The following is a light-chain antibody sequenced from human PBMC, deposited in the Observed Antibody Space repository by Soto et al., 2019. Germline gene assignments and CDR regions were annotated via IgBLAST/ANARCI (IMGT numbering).Light chain of an antibody. CDR2: EVT. CDR3: SSHTSGDPRV. CDR1: SSDVGGYDY. V-gene: IGLV2-14*01. J-gene: IGLJ1*01. Sequence: QSALTQPASVSGSPGQSIAISCTGTSSDVGGYDYVSWYQQHPDKAPKLIIYEVTKRPSGVSNRFSGSKSGNTASLTISGLPPDDEADYYCSSHTSGDPRVFGSGTQLTVL.